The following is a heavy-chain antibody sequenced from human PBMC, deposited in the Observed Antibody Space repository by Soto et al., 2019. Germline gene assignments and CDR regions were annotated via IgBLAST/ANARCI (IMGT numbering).Heavy chain of an antibody. CDR1: GFTFSSYG. CDR2: ISYEGSNK. J-gene: IGHJ6*02. Sequence: QVQLVESGGGVVQPGRSLRLSCAASGFTFSSYGMHWVRQAPGKGLEWVAVISYEGSNKYYADSVKGRFTISRDNSKNTLYLQINSLRAEDTAVYYCAKDREKAVAGTIGRNYYYYGMDVWVQGTTVTVSS. CDR3: AKDREKAVAGTIGRNYYYYGMDV. D-gene: IGHD6-19*01. V-gene: IGHV3-30*18.